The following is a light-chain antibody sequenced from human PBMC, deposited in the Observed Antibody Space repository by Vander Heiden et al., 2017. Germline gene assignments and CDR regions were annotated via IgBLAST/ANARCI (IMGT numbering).Light chain of an antibody. V-gene: IGKV1-8*01. Sequence: AIRMTQSPSSFSASIGDRVTITCRASQGISSYLAWYQQKPGKAPKLLIYAASTLQSGVPSRFSGSGSGTDFTLTISCLQSEDFATYYCQQYYSYPPRTFGQGTKVEIK. CDR3: QQYYSYPPRT. J-gene: IGKJ1*01. CDR1: QGISSY. CDR2: AAS.